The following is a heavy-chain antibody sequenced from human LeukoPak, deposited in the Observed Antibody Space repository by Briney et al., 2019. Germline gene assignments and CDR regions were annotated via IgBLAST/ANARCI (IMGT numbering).Heavy chain of an antibody. CDR2: INHSGYT. J-gene: IGHJ4*02. V-gene: IGHV4-34*01. Sequence: SETLSLTCAVYGGSFSGYYWSWIRQPPGKGLEWIGEINHSGYTNYNPSLKSRVTMSIDTSKNQFSLILTSVTAADAGVYYCTRAVAGHPDWGQGALVTVSS. CDR3: TRAVAGHPD. CDR1: GGSFSGYY. D-gene: IGHD6-19*01.